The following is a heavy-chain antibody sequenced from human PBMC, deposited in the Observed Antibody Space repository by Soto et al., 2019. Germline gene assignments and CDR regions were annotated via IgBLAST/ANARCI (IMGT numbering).Heavy chain of an antibody. Sequence: PSETLSLTCNVSGGSITSFYWDWLRQPPGKGLEWIGYIYFTGSTNYNPSLASRVTMSIDSSKRQFSLKLRSVTAADTAIYFCARHMAPGGSGNFDSWGQGTRVTVSS. J-gene: IGHJ5*01. D-gene: IGHD3-10*01. CDR3: ARHMAPGGSGNFDS. CDR2: IYFTGST. CDR1: GGSITSFY. V-gene: IGHV4-59*01.